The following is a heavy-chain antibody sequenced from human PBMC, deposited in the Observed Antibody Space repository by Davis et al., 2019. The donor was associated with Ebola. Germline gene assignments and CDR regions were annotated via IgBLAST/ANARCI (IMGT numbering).Heavy chain of an antibody. CDR1: VDSVYGNNGA. CDR3: TRGWLRGWFDT. Sequence: HSQTLSPTCAISVDSVYGNNGAWNCIRQSPSRGLEWLGRTYYNSKWYSDYATSVRGRITINVDTSGNKFYLQLNSVTPDDTAVYYCTRGWLRGWFDTWGQGTQVIVSS. D-gene: IGHD5-12*01. CDR2: TYYNSKWYS. J-gene: IGHJ5*02. V-gene: IGHV6-1*01.